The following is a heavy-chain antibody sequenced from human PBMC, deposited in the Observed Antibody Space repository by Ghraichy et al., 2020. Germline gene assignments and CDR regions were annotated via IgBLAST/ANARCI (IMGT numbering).Heavy chain of an antibody. V-gene: IGHV3-7*01. J-gene: IGHJ4*02. CDR1: GFTFSSYW. Sequence: GGSLRLSCAASGFTFSSYWVTWVRQAPGKGLEWVASIKQDGSEKRYVDSVRGRFTISRDNAENSLYLQMNSLRADDAAVYYCARGTANPAPFDSWGQGTLVTVSS. D-gene: IGHD5-18*01. CDR3: ARGTANPAPFDS. CDR2: IKQDGSEK.